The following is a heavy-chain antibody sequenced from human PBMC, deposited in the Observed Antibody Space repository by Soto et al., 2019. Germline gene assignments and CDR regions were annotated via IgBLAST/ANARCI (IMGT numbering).Heavy chain of an antibody. CDR3: ARETMVRGALDY. Sequence: LRLSCAASGFTFSSYWMHWVRQAPGKGLVWVSRINSDGSSTSYADSVKGRFTISRDNAKNTLYLQMNSLRAEDTAVYYCARETMVRGALDYWGQGTLVTVSS. V-gene: IGHV3-74*01. J-gene: IGHJ4*02. CDR2: INSDGSST. D-gene: IGHD3-10*01. CDR1: GFTFSSYW.